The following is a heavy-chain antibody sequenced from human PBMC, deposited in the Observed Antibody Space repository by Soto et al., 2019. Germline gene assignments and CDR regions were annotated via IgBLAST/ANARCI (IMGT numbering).Heavy chain of an antibody. Sequence: GGSLRLSCAASGFTFSSYAMHWVRQAPGKGLEWVAVISYDGSNKYYADSVKGRFTISRDNSKNTLYLQMNSLRAEDTAVYYCARDGMVREDYYYYYGMDVWGQGTTVTVSS. CDR1: GFTFSSYA. CDR3: ARDGMVREDYYYYYGMDV. J-gene: IGHJ6*02. V-gene: IGHV3-30-3*01. CDR2: ISYDGSNK. D-gene: IGHD3-10*01.